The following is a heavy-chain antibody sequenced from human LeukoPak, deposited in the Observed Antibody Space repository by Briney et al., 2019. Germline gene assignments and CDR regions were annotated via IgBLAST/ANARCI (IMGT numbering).Heavy chain of an antibody. CDR1: GFTFSDYY. V-gene: IGHV3-23*01. D-gene: IGHD3-22*01. CDR3: AKDFPKYYYESSGTLMDV. CDR2: ISGSGGST. Sequence: PGGSLRLSCAASGFTFSDYYMSWIRQAPGKGLEWVSAISGSGGSTYYADSVKGRFTISRDNSKNTLYLQMNSLRAEDTAVYYCAKDFPKYYYESSGTLMDVWGKGTTVTVSS. J-gene: IGHJ6*03.